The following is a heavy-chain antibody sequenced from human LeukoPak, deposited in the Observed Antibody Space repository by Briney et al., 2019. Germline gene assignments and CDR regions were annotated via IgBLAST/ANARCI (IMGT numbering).Heavy chain of an antibody. J-gene: IGHJ4*02. CDR1: GFTFSSFG. CDR3: ANPQSRGYDYLDY. CDR2: LSFDGNHQ. D-gene: IGHD5-12*01. V-gene: IGHV3-30*18. Sequence: GGSLRLSCAASGFTFSSFGMHWVRQAPGRGLEWVALLSFDGNHQFYADSVKGRFTLSRDNFKNMVFLEMSSLRGDDTAVYYCANPQSRGYDYLDYWGQGTLVTVSS.